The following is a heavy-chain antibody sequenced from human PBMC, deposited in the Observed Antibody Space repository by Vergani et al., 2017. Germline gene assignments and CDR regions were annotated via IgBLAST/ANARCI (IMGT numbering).Heavy chain of an antibody. Sequence: QVQLVQSGAEVTKPGSSVKVSCKASGGTFSSYTISWVRPAPGQGLEWMGRIIPIIGIANYAQKFQGRVTITADKSTSTAYMELSSLRSEDTAVYYCAXDVGDYGDYQGGWYFDLWGRGTLVTVSS. V-gene: IGHV1-69*02. CDR3: AXDVGDYGDYQGGWYFDL. D-gene: IGHD4-17*01. CDR2: IIPIIGIA. CDR1: GGTFSSYT. J-gene: IGHJ2*01.